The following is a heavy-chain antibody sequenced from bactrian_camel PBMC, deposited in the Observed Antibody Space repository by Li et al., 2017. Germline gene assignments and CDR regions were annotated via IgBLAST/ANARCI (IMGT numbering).Heavy chain of an antibody. CDR3: AADLLLMRPLDPSEYQY. V-gene: IGHV3S1*01. J-gene: IGHJ4*01. D-gene: IGHD1*01. Sequence: QVQLVESGGSLAHSGGSLRLSCAASGFAFNVWWLYWVRQAPGKGPEWISSIVSGGGSTTYYADSVKGRFAIWQDNAKNTIYLQINYLRPEDTAMYYCAADLLLMRPLDPSEYQYWDQGTQVTVSS. CDR1: GFAFNVWW. CDR2: IVSGGGSTT.